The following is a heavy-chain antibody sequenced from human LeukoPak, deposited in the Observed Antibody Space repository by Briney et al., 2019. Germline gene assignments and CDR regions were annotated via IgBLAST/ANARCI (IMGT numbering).Heavy chain of an antibody. J-gene: IGHJ4*02. D-gene: IGHD6-19*01. V-gene: IGHV4-4*07. CDR2: IYTTGST. Sequence: SETLSLTCTVSGGSISSYYWTWIRPPTGKGLEWIGRIYTTGSTKYNPSLKSRVTMSVDTSKNQFSLKLSSVTAADTAVYYCARGYTSGSSYYFDYWGQGTLVTVSS. CDR3: ARGYTSGSSYYFDY. CDR1: GGSISSYY.